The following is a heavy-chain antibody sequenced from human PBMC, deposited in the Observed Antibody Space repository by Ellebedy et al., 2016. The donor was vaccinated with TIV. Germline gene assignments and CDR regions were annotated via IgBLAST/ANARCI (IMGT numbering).Heavy chain of an antibody. CDR1: GFTLGSNA. CDR3: AKDLSWWSANDH. CDR2: IGGDGRT. Sequence: GESLKISYAASGFTLGSNAMSWVHQTPGKRLEWVAGIGGDGRTHYTDSVRGRFTISRDEFRSTLYLEMNSLRSEDTALYYCAKDLSWWSANDHWGQGTLVTVSS. J-gene: IGHJ4*02. D-gene: IGHD3-16*01. V-gene: IGHV3-23*01.